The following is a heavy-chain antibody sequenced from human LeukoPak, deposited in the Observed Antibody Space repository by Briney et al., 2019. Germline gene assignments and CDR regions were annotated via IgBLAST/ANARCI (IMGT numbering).Heavy chain of an antibody. CDR3: AKDQTYYYGSGSSTDY. Sequence: LPGGSLRLSCAASGFTFSSYGMHWVRQAPGKGLEWAAFIRYDGSNKYYADSVKGRFTISRDNSKNTLYLQMNSLRAEDTAVYYCAKDQTYYYGSGSSTDYWGQGTLVTVSS. CDR2: IRYDGSNK. J-gene: IGHJ4*02. D-gene: IGHD3-10*01. CDR1: GFTFSSYG. V-gene: IGHV3-30*02.